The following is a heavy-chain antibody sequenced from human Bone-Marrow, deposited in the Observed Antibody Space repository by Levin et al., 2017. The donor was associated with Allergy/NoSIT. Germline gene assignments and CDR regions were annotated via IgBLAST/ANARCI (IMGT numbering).Heavy chain of an antibody. CDR1: GFTFSSYA. V-gene: IGHV3-30-3*01. CDR3: ARESSGYSSGWYDY. J-gene: IGHJ4*02. D-gene: IGHD6-19*01. CDR2: ISYDGSNK. Sequence: GGSLRLSCAASGFTFSSYAMHWVRQAPGKGLEWVAVISYDGSNKYYADSVKGRFTISRDNSKNTLYLQMNSLRAEDTAVYYCARESSGYSSGWYDYWGQGTLVTVSS.